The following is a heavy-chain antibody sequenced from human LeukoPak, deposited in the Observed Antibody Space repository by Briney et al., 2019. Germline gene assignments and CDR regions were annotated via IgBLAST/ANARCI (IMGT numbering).Heavy chain of an antibody. CDR3: ARVGSSGWYHWFDP. D-gene: IGHD6-19*01. Sequence: ASVKVSCKASGYTFTGYYLHWVRQAPGQGLEWMGWINPFSGVTGSAQKFQGRVTMTRDKSISTVYMELSRLTSDDTAIYFCARVGSSGWYHWFDPWGQGTLVSVSS. CDR2: INPFSGVT. CDR1: GYTFTGYY. J-gene: IGHJ5*02. V-gene: IGHV1-2*02.